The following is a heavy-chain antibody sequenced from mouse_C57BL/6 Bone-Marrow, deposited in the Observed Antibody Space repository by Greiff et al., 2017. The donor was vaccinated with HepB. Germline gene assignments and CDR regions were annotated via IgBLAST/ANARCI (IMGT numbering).Heavy chain of an antibody. Sequence: EVQLQQSGPELVKPGASVKMSCKASGYTFTDYNMHWVKQSHGKSLEWLGYINPNNGGTSYNQKFKGKATLTVNKSSSTAYMELRSLTSEESAVYYGAKGRLLTYFNYWGQGTTLTVSS. V-gene: IGHV1-22*01. J-gene: IGHJ2*01. CDR2: INPNNGGT. CDR3: AKGRLLTYFNY. CDR1: GYTFTDYN. D-gene: IGHD1-1*01.